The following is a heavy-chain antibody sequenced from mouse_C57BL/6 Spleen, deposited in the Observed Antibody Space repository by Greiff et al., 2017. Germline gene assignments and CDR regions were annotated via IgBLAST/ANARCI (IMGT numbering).Heavy chain of an antibody. CDR2: IDPSDSET. J-gene: IGHJ2*01. D-gene: IGHD3-3*01. V-gene: IGHV1-52*01. CDR3: ARSRDEGFFDY. CDR1: GYTFTSYW. Sequence: QVRLQQPGAELVRPGSSVKLSCKASGYTFTSYWMHWVKQRPIQGLEWIGNIDPSDSETHYNQKFKDKATLTVDKSSSTAYMQLSSLTSEDSAVYYCARSRDEGFFDYWGQGTTLTVSS.